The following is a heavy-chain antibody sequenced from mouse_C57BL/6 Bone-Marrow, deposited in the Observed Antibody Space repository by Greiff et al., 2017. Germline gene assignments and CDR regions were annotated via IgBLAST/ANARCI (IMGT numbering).Heavy chain of an antibody. CDR2: IYPSDSET. Sequence: QVQLKQPGAELVRPGSSVKLSCKASGYTFTSYWMDWVKPRPGQGLVWIGNIYPSDSETNYNQKFKDQATLPVDKSSSTAYMQLSSLTSEVSAVYYCARDYGISLFDYWGQGTTLTVSS. V-gene: IGHV1-61*01. J-gene: IGHJ2*01. CDR3: ARDYGISLFDY. D-gene: IGHD1-1*01. CDR1: GYTFTSYW.